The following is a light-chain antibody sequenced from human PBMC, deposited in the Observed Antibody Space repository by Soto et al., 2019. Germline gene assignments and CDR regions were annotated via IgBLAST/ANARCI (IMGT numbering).Light chain of an antibody. J-gene: IGKJ5*01. CDR2: DAS. Sequence: PGVRPTLSCRASQSVSSNLAWYQQKPGQAPRLLIYDASNRATDIPARFSGSGSGTDFTLTISTLEPEDFAVYYCQQRSAWPPVTFGQGTRLEMK. CDR1: QSVSSN. CDR3: QQRSAWPPVT. V-gene: IGKV3-11*01.